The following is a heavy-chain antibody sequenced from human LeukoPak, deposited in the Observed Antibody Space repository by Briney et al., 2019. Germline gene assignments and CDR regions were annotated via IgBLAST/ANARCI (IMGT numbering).Heavy chain of an antibody. D-gene: IGHD4-23*01. J-gene: IGHJ4*02. CDR3: ARTGVYGGNPRRGAFDY. V-gene: IGHV1-69*13. Sequence: ASVKVSCKASGGTFSSYAISWVRQAPGQGLEWMGGIIPIFGTANYAQKFQGGVTITADESTSTAYMELRSVRSEDTAVYYCARTGVYGGNPRRGAFDYWGQGTLVTVSS. CDR2: IIPIFGTA. CDR1: GGTFSSYA.